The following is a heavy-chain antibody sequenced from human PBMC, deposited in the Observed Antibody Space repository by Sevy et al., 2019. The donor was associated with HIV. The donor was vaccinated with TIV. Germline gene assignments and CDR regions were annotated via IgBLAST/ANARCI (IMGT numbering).Heavy chain of an antibody. D-gene: IGHD2-21*01. CDR2: MWYGGNDK. V-gene: IGHV3-33*01. CDR3: ARGPSLIVAGAAGYLDY. J-gene: IGHJ4*02. CDR1: GFTFSHFG. Sequence: GGSLRLSCTASGFTFSHFGIHWVRQAPGKGLEWVALMWYGGNDKYYADSVKGRFTISRDSSKNTLYLQMNNLRAEDTAVYYCARGPSLIVAGAAGYLDYWGQGTLVTVSS.